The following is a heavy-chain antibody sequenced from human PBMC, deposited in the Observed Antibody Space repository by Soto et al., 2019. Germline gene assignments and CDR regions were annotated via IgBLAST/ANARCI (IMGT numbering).Heavy chain of an antibody. J-gene: IGHJ4*02. V-gene: IGHV3-74*01. CDR3: ARGGYDFWSGYYSSYFDY. CDR2: INSDGSST. D-gene: IGHD3-3*01. Sequence: GGSLRLSCAASGFTFSSYWMHWVRQAPGKGLVWVSRINSDGSSTSYADSVKGRFTISRDNAKNTLYLQMNSLRAEDTAVYYCARGGYDFWSGYYSSYFDYWGQGTLVTVSS. CDR1: GFTFSSYW.